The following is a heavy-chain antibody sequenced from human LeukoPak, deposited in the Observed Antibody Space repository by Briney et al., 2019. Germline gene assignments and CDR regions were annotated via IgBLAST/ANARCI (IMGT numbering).Heavy chain of an antibody. CDR1: GGSLSSFY. D-gene: IGHD3-16*01. CDR3: ARGLGGAYYYMDV. V-gene: IGHV4-4*07. CDR2: VDTSGST. Sequence: PSETLSLTCTVSGGSLSSFYWSWVRQPAGKGLEWIRRVDTSGSTHYNPSLKSRVTMSLDTSQDQFSLKLNSVTVADTAVYYCARGLGGAYYYMDVWGKGTTVTVSS. J-gene: IGHJ6*03.